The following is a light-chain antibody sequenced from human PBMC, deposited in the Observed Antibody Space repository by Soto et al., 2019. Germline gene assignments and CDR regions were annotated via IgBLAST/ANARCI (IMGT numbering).Light chain of an antibody. Sequence: DIQMTQSPSTLSASVGDRVTITCRASQSITNWLAWYQQRPGKAPTLLIYDASSLESGVSSRFSGSGSGTEFTLTINSLQPDDFATYYCQQYNRYSRTFGQGTKLEIK. CDR1: QSITNW. V-gene: IGKV1-5*01. CDR2: DAS. J-gene: IGKJ2*01. CDR3: QQYNRYSRT.